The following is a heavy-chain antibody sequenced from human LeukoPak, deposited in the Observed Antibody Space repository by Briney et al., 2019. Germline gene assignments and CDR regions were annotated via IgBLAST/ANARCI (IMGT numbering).Heavy chain of an antibody. V-gene: IGHV3-30*18. D-gene: IGHD2-8*01. Sequence: GGSLGLSCAASGFTFSSYGMHWVRQAPGKGLEWVALISYDGRKTYYTDSVKGRFTISRDYSKNTLVLQMNSLRAEDTAVYYCAKVGDTSMVKPYWYFDLWGRGTLVTVSS. CDR3: AKVGDTSMVKPYWYFDL. J-gene: IGHJ2*01. CDR1: GFTFSSYG. CDR2: ISYDGRKT.